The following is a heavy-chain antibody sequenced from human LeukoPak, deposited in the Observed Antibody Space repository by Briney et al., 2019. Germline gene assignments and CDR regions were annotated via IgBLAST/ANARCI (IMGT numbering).Heavy chain of an antibody. CDR3: ARGHYYDSSGLLLYY. D-gene: IGHD3-22*01. CDR1: GFTFSSYG. CDR2: IWYDGSNE. V-gene: IGHV3-33*01. J-gene: IGHJ4*02. Sequence: PGGSLRLSCAASGFTFSSYGMHWVRQAPGKGLEWVAVIWYDGSNEYYADSVKGRFTISRDNSKNTLYLQMNSLRAEDTAVYYCARGHYYDSSGLLLYYWGQGTLVTVSS.